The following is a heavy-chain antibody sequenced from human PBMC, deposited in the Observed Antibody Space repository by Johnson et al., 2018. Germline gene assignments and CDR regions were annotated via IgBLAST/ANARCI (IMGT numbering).Heavy chain of an antibody. D-gene: IGHD2-8*01. V-gene: IGHV4-34*01. CDR3: ARGKPHCINCFCYDPFDV. CDR2: INHTGST. CDR1: GGSFSGYY. Sequence: QVQLQQWGAGLLKPLETLSLTCAVYGGSFSGYYWTWIRQPPGKGLAWIGEINHTGSTNYNPSLKIRVTISVDTSKNQFSLKLSFVTAADTTVYYCARGKPHCINCFCYDPFDVWGHGTMVTVSS. J-gene: IGHJ3*01.